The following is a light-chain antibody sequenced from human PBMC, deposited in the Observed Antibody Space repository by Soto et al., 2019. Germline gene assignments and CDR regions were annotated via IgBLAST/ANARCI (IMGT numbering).Light chain of an antibody. CDR2: AAS. CDR3: LQHNSYPWT. V-gene: IGKV1-5*01. CDR1: QSLNSW. J-gene: IGKJ1*01. Sequence: DIQMTQSPSTLSASVGDRVSITCRASQSLNSWLAWYQQKPGKAPKLLIYAASSLQSGVPSRFSGSGSGTEFTLTISSLQPEDFATYYCLQHNSYPWTFGQGTKVDIK.